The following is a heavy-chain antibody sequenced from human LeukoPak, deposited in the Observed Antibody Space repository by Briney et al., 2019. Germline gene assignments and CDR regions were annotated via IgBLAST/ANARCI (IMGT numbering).Heavy chain of an antibody. J-gene: IGHJ4*02. CDR3: ARTLVAAPGSKGGP. D-gene: IGHD6-13*01. V-gene: IGHV3-11*03. CDR1: GFTFSNNY. Sequence: PGGSLRLSCAASGFTFSNNYMSWIRQAPGKGLEWVSYISGSTSYTDYADSVKGRFTISRDNAKNSLYLQMNSLRAEDTAVYYCARTLVAAPGSKGGPWGQGTLVTVSS. CDR2: ISGSTSYT.